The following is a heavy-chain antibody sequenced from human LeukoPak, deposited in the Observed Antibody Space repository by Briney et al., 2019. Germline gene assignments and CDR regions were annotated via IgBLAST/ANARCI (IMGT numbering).Heavy chain of an antibody. V-gene: IGHV4-34*01. CDR1: GGSFSGYY. CDR3: ARSLITMVRGVTQPFDY. CDR2: INHSGST. J-gene: IGHJ4*02. Sequence: SETLSLTCAVYGGSFSGYYWSWIRQPPGKGLEWIGEINHSGSTNYNPSLKSRVTISVDTSKNQFSLKLSSVTAADTAVYYCARSLITMVRGVTQPFDYWGQGTLVTVSS. D-gene: IGHD3-10*01.